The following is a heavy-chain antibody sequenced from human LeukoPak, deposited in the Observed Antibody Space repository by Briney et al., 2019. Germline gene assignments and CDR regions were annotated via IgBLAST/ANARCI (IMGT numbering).Heavy chain of an antibody. J-gene: IGHJ4*02. CDR2: IYYSGST. Sequence: KSSETLSLTCTVSGGSISSSSYYWGWIRQPPGKGLEWIGYIYYSGSTNYNPSLKSRVTISVDTSKNQFSLKLSSVTAADTAVYYCATMLPSGWFRFDYWGQGTLVTVSS. CDR3: ATMLPSGWFRFDY. D-gene: IGHD6-19*01. CDR1: GGSISSSSYY. V-gene: IGHV4-61*05.